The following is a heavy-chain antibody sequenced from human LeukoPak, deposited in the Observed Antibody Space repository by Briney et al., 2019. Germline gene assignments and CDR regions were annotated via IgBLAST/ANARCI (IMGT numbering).Heavy chain of an antibody. V-gene: IGHV1-69*01. Sequence: AASVTVSCTASGRTFSSYAISWVRQAPGQGLEWMGGIIPIFGTANYAQKFQGRVTITADESTSTAYMELSSLRSEDTAVYYCARERLTTDPKYYFDYWGQGTLVTVSS. J-gene: IGHJ4*02. CDR2: IIPIFGTA. CDR3: ARERLTTDPKYYFDY. CDR1: GRTFSSYA. D-gene: IGHD4/OR15-4a*01.